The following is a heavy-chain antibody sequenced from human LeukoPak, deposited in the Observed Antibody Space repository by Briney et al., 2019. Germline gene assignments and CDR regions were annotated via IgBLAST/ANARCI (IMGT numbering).Heavy chain of an antibody. D-gene: IGHD2-15*01. CDR3: ARRKILSVSWFDP. CDR1: GYTFTSYG. J-gene: IGHJ5*02. V-gene: IGHV1-69*05. CDR2: IIPIFGTA. Sequence: SVKVSCKASGYTFTSYGISWVRQAPGQGLEWMGGIIPIFGTANYAQKFQGRVTITTDESTSTAYMELSSLRSEDTAVYYCARRKILSVSWFDPWGQGTLVTVSS.